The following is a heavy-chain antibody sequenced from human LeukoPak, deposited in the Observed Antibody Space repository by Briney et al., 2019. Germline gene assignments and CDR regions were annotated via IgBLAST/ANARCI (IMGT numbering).Heavy chain of an antibody. J-gene: IGHJ4*02. Sequence: GGSLRLSCAASGFTFSSYWMSWVRQAPGKGLEWVANIKQDGSEKYYVDSVKGRFTISRDNAKNSLYLQMNSLRAEDTAVYYCAREASGVVIQRGEKTDYWGQGTLVTVSP. CDR2: IKQDGSEK. CDR3: AREASGVVIQRGEKTDY. D-gene: IGHD3-3*01. CDR1: GFTFSSYW. V-gene: IGHV3-7*01.